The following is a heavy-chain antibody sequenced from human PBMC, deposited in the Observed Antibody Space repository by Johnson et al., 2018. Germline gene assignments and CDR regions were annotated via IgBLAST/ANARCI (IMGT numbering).Heavy chain of an antibody. CDR3: ARKLPYYDSSGRGANRFDP. Sequence: QVQLVESGAEVKKPGASVKVSCKASGYTFTSYYMHWVRQAPGQGLEWMGIINPSGGSTSYAQKFQGRVTMTRDTSTSTVYMELSSLRSEDTAVYYCARKLPYYDSSGRGANRFDPWGQGTLVTVSS. CDR1: GYTFTSYY. V-gene: IGHV1-46*01. CDR2: INPSGGST. J-gene: IGHJ5*02. D-gene: IGHD3-22*01.